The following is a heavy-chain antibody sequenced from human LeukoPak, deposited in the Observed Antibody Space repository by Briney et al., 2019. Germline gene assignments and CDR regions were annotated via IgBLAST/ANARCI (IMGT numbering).Heavy chain of an antibody. D-gene: IGHD6-13*01. CDR3: ARTAAGTLDY. V-gene: IGHV3-21*01. J-gene: IGHJ4*02. Sequence: GGSLRLSCAASGFTFSSYAMHWVRQAPGKGLEWVSSICSSTSCIYYADSVKGRFTISRDNANNSLYLQMNSLRAEDAAVYYCARTAAGTLDYWGQGTLVTVSS. CDR2: ICSSTSCI. CDR1: GFTFSSYA.